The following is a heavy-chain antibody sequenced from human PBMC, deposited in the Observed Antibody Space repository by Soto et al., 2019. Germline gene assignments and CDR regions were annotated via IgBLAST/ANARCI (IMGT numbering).Heavy chain of an antibody. J-gene: IGHJ4*02. Sequence: QVQLVEPGGGVVQPGRSLRLSCAASGFTFSSYGMHWVRQAPGKGLEWVAVISYDGSNKYYADSVKGRFTISRDNSKNTLYLQMNSLRAEDTAVYYCAKERSESLDYWGQGTLVTVSS. CDR2: ISYDGSNK. CDR3: AKERSESLDY. D-gene: IGHD3-3*01. CDR1: GFTFSSYG. V-gene: IGHV3-30*18.